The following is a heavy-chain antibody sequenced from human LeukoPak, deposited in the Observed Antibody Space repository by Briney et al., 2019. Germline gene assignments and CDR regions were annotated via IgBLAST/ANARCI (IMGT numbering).Heavy chain of an antibody. CDR3: ARNAGTKDYYYGMDV. CDR1: GASINKYY. D-gene: IGHD2-2*01. CDR2: FLYSGST. J-gene: IGHJ6*02. Sequence: SETLSLTCTVSGASINKYYWNWVRQPPGKGLEWIGYFLYSGSTRYNPSLKSRVTISGDMSNNQFSLRLTSLTAADTAVYYCARNAGTKDYYYGMDVWGQGTTVIASS. V-gene: IGHV4-59*08.